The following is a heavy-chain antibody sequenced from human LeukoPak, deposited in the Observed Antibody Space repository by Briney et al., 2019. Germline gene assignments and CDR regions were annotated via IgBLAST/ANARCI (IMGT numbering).Heavy chain of an antibody. V-gene: IGHV1-69*13. Sequence: SVKVSCKASGGTFGSYAISWVRQAPGQGLEWMGGIIPIFGTANYAQKFQGRVTITADESTSTAYMELSSLRSEDTAVYYCARFDCSSTSCYPGHYYYGMDVWGKGTTVTVPS. CDR1: GGTFGSYA. CDR2: IIPIFGTA. CDR3: ARFDCSSTSCYPGHYYYGMDV. D-gene: IGHD2-2*01. J-gene: IGHJ6*04.